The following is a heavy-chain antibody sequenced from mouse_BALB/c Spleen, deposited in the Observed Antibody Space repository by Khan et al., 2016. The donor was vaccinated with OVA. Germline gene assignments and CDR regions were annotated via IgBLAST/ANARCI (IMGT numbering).Heavy chain of an antibody. CDR3: ARPSYYYVSNSYWFFHV. CDR1: GYTFTDYV. J-gene: IGHJ1*01. V-gene: IGHV1-77*01. Sequence: QVQLKQSGPELVKPGASVKMSCKASGYTFTDYVISWVKQRTGQGLEWIGEIYPGSGNTNYNEKFRGKATLTADKSSSTAYMQVSSMTSEDSAVXCCARPSYYYVSNSYWFFHVWGAGTTVTVSS. CDR2: IYPGSGNT. D-gene: IGHD1-1*01.